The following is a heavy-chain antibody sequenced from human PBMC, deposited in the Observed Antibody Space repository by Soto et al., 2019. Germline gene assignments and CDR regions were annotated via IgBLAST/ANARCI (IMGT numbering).Heavy chain of an antibody. CDR2: IYYSGST. CDR1: GGSISSSSYY. CDR3: ARTRRYYYGMDV. Sequence: LSLTCTVSGGSISSSSYYWGWIRQPPGKGLEWIGSIYYSGSTYYNPSLKSRVTISVDTSKNQFSLKLSSVTAADTAVYYCARTRRYYYGMDVWGQGTTVTVSS. J-gene: IGHJ6*02. V-gene: IGHV4-39*01.